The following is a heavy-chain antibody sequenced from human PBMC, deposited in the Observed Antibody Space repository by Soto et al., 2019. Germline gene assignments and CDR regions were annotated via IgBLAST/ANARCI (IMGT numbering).Heavy chain of an antibody. CDR2: VSSSDNVI. CDR3: VRDGDYYDSSGYYLRDAFDI. V-gene: IGHV3-11*01. Sequence: GGSLRLSCAASGFTFSDYYMSWIRQAPGKGLEWVSYVSSSDNVIYYADSVKGRFTISRDNAKNSLYLEMNSLRAEDTFVYYCVRDGDYYDSSGYYLRDAFDIWGQGT. D-gene: IGHD3-22*01. J-gene: IGHJ3*02. CDR1: GFTFSDYY.